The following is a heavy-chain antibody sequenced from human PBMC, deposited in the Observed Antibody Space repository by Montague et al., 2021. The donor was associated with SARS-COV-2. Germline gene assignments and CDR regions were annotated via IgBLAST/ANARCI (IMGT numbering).Heavy chain of an antibody. CDR1: GFNFSSYA. Sequence: SRRISCDASGFNFSSYAMHLVRQAPGKGLEWVAVISYDGSNKYYADSVKGRFTISRDNSKNTLYLQMNSLRAEDTAVYYCARAAQKQYVLLWFGELLHDAFDIWGQGTMVTVSS. J-gene: IGHJ3*02. V-gene: IGHV3-30-3*01. CDR3: ARAAQKQYVLLWFGELLHDAFDI. D-gene: IGHD3-10*01. CDR2: ISYDGSNK.